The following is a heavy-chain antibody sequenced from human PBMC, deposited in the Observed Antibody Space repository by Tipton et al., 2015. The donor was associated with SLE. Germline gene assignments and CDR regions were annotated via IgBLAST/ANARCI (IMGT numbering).Heavy chain of an antibody. D-gene: IGHD6-19*01. J-gene: IGHJ4*02. Sequence: TLSLTCTVSGGSINNYYWSWIRQSPGKGPEWIGYIYSSGSTSSNPSLKSRVTISVDTSKNQFSLKLSSVTTADTAVYYCARSLGGSGWYYFDYWSQGTLVTVSS. V-gene: IGHV4-59*01. CDR3: ARSLGGSGWYYFDY. CDR2: IYSSGST. CDR1: GGSINNYY.